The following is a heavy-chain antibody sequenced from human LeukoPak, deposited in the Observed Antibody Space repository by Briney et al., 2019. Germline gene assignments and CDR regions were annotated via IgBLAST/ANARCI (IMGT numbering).Heavy chain of an antibody. CDR3: LRDLNWSLDQ. J-gene: IGHJ4*02. V-gene: IGHV3-74*01. CDR2: IKSDGITI. CDR1: GFTFRNYW. D-gene: IGHD1-20*01. Sequence: GGSLRLSCAASGFTFRNYWMSWVRQAPGKGLVWVSRIKSDGITITYADSVKGRFTISRDNAKNTLYLQMNSLRAEDTAVYYCLRDLNWSLDQWGQGTLVTVSS.